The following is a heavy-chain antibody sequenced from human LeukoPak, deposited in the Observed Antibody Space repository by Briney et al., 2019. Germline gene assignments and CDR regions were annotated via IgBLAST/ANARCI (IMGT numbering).Heavy chain of an antibody. V-gene: IGHV1-18*01. D-gene: IGHD4-11*01. J-gene: IGHJ4*02. CDR2: ISAYNGNT. CDR1: GYTFTSYG. CDR3: ARDLYSNYVGYYFDY. Sequence: ASVKVSCKASGYTFTSYGISWVRQAPGQGLEWMGWISAYNGNTNYAQKLQGRVTMTTDTSTSTAYMELRSLRSDDTAVYYCARDLYSNYVGYYFDYWGQGTLVTVSS.